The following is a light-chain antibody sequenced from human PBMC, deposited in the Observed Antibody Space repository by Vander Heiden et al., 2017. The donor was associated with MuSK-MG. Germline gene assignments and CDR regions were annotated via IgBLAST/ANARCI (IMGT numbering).Light chain of an antibody. V-gene: IGKV1-39*01. Sequence: QSTQFPSSLSASVGDRVTITCRASQTIATYLNWYQQKPGKGPKVMIYGASNVHSGVPSRFSGSGSGTDFTLTISSLQPEDVATYYCQKSDTIPRKFGQGTKVXIK. CDR3: QKSDTIPRK. CDR2: GAS. J-gene: IGKJ1*01. CDR1: QTIATY.